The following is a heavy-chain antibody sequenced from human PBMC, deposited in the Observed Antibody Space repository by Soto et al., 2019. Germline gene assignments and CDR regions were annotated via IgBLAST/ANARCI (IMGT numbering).Heavy chain of an antibody. J-gene: IGHJ4*02. CDR2: ISGGSSVT. Sequence: GGSLRLSCTASGFTVSDYAMAWVRQAPGKGLEWVSTISGGSSVTYYGDSVKGRFTISRDNAKKTLFLQLNRLSAEDTATYYCAKVLSKNYYYPFDFWGQGT. CDR1: GFTVSDYA. V-gene: IGHV3-23*01. D-gene: IGHD3-10*01. CDR3: AKVLSKNYYYPFDF.